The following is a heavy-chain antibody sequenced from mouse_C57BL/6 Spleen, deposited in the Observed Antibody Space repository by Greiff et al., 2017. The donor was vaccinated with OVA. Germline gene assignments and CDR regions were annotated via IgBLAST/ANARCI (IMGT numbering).Heavy chain of an antibody. CDR2: INPSSGYT. D-gene: IGHD2-3*01. Sequence: VTLREAGAELAKPGASVKLSCKASGYTFTTYRMHWVKQRPGQGLEWIGYINPSSGYTKYNQKFKDKATLTADKSSSTAYMQLSSLTYEDSAVYYCAPDGDTERGAYWGQGTLVTVSA. CDR3: APDGDTERGAY. V-gene: IGHV1-7*01. J-gene: IGHJ3*01. CDR1: GYTFTTYR.